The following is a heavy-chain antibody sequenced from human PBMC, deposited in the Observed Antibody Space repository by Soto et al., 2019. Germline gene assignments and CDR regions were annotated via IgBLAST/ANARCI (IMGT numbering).Heavy chain of an antibody. CDR2: MNPNSGNT. Sequence: ASVKVACHASGYTFTSCDIHWVRKETGQGLEWMGWMNPNSGNTGYAQKFQGRVTMTRNTSISTAYMELSSLRSEDTAVYYCARAGHASTYYDFWSGYYYYYYMDVWGKGTTVTVSS. D-gene: IGHD3-3*01. CDR1: GYTFTSCD. CDR3: ARAGHASTYYDFWSGYYYYYYMDV. V-gene: IGHV1-8*01. J-gene: IGHJ6*03.